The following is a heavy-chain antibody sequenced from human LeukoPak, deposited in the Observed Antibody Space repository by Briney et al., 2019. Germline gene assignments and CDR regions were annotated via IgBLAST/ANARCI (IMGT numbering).Heavy chain of an antibody. Sequence: TGESLKISCKASEYSFTTYWIGWVRQMPGKGLEWMGIIYPADSDTRYSPSFQGQVTISADKSISTAYLQWSSLKASDTAMYYCARHRGYSYGDAFDIWGQGTMVTVSS. CDR3: ARHRGYSYGDAFDI. D-gene: IGHD5-12*01. CDR2: IYPADSDT. V-gene: IGHV5-51*01. J-gene: IGHJ3*02. CDR1: EYSFTTYW.